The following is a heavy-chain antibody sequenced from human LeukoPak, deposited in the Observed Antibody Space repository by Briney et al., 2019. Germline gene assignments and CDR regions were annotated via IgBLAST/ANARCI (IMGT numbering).Heavy chain of an antibody. D-gene: IGHD3-10*01. CDR1: GGSISSGGCS. CDR3: ARGIAWPNTMDTYYFDY. J-gene: IGHJ4*02. V-gene: IGHV4-30-2*01. Sequence: SQTLSLTCAVSGGSISSGGCSWSWIRQPPGKGLEWIGYIYHSGSTYYNPSLKSRVTISVDRSKNQLSLKLSSVTAADTAVYYCARGIAWPNTMDTYYFDYWGQGTLVTVSS. CDR2: IYHSGST.